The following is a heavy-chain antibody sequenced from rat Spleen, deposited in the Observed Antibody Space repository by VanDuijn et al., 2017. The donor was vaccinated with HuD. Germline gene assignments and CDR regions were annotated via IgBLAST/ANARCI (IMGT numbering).Heavy chain of an antibody. V-gene: IGHV5-17*01. CDR3: AKRGWYYFDY. J-gene: IGHJ2*01. CDR2: ILYAGDVN. Sequence: EVQLVESGGGLVQPGRSLKLSCAASGFTFSDYAMAWVRQAPKKGLEWVATILYAGDVNHYRDSVKGRFIISRDNAESSLYLQMDSLRSEDTATYYCAKRGWYYFDYWGQGVMVTVSS. CDR1: GFTFSDYA.